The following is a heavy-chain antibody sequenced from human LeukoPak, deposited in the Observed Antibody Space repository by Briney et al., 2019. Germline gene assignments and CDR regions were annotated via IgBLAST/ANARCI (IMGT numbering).Heavy chain of an antibody. CDR1: GYTFTSYA. CDR3: ARALRTIVVVPAAMRWGNYGMDV. V-gene: IGHV1-3*01. CDR2: INAGNGNT. J-gene: IGHJ6*02. D-gene: IGHD2-2*01. Sequence: ASVKVSCKASGYTFTSYAMHWVRQAPGQRPEWMGWINAGNGNTKYSQKFQGRVTITRDTSASTAYMELSSLRSEDTAVYYCARALRTIVVVPAAMRWGNYGMDVWGQGTTVTVSS.